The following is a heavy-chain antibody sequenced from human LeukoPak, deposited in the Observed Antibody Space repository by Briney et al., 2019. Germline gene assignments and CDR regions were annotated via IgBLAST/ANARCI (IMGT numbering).Heavy chain of an antibody. D-gene: IGHD1-26*01. CDR1: GGSISELSYY. V-gene: IGHV4-39*01. CDR3: ARQGVVGATGFDF. CDR2: IYYSGST. J-gene: IGHJ4*02. Sequence: KLSETLSLTCSVSGGSISELSYYWGWIRQPPGKGLEWIGNIYYSGSTYNNPSLESRVVISVDSSRNQFSLKLTSVTATDTAVYYCARQGVVGATGFDFWGQGILVTVSS.